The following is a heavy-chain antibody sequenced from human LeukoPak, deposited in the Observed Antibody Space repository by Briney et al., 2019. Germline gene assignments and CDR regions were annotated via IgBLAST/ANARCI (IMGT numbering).Heavy chain of an antibody. Sequence: PGGSLRLSCAASRSTFSSYAMHWVRQAPGKGLDWVAVISYDGSNKYYADSVKGRFTISRDNSKNTLYLQMNSLRADDTAVYYCARDKIQLWSGDYYYGMDVWGQGTTVTVSS. CDR2: ISYDGSNK. J-gene: IGHJ6*02. D-gene: IGHD5-18*01. CDR3: ARDKIQLWSGDYYYGMDV. CDR1: RSTFSSYA. V-gene: IGHV3-30-3*01.